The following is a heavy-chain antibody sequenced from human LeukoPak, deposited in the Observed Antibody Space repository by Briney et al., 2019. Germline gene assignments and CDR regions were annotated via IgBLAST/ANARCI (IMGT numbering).Heavy chain of an antibody. CDR2: IYYSGST. J-gene: IGHJ4*02. CDR3: ARQGRGYSYYFDY. V-gene: IGHV4-39*01. D-gene: IGHD5-18*01. Sequence: PSETLSLTCTVSGGSISSGGYYWSWIRQHPGKGLEWIGYIYYSGSTYYNPSLKSRVTISVDTSKNQFSLKLSSVTAADTAVYYCARQGRGYSYYFDYWGQGTLVTVSS. CDR1: GGSISSGGYY.